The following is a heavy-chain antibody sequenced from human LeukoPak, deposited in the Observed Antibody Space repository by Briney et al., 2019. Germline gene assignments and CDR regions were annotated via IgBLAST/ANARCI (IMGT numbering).Heavy chain of an antibody. CDR2: ISGSGGRI. CDR3: ATSKYSGSY. J-gene: IGHJ4*02. Sequence: GGSLRLSCAASGFTFSSYAMSWVRQAPGKGLEWVSAISGSGGRIYYGASVKGRFTISRDNSKNTLNVQMNGLRAEDTAVYYCATSKYSGSYWGQGTLVTVSS. CDR1: GFTFSSYA. D-gene: IGHD1-26*01. V-gene: IGHV3-23*01.